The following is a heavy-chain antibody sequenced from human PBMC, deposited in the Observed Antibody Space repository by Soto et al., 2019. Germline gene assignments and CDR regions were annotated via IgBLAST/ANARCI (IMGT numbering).Heavy chain of an antibody. V-gene: IGHV4-31*03. Sequence: SETLSLTCSVSGGSICSGAYYGNWISQHPRKGLEWIGYIYYSGTTYYNPSLGSRVSISADTSKNQFSLKLNSVTVADTAVYYCARNPSHLCASTSCHAFDIWGQGTMVTVSS. CDR1: GGSICSGAYY. CDR2: IYYSGTT. CDR3: ARNPSHLCASTSCHAFDI. J-gene: IGHJ3*02. D-gene: IGHD2-2*01.